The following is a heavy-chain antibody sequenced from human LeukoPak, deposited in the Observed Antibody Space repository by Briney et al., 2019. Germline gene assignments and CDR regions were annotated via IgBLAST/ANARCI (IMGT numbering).Heavy chain of an antibody. CDR1: GGSFSGYY. D-gene: IGHD6-13*01. Sequence: PSETLSLTCAVYGGSFSGYYWSWIRQPPGKGLEWIGEINHSGSTNYNPSLKSRVTISVDTSKNQFSLKLSSVTAADTAVYYCARVGIAAAGYFDYWGQGTLVTVSS. V-gene: IGHV4-34*01. CDR2: INHSGST. J-gene: IGHJ4*02. CDR3: ARVGIAAAGYFDY.